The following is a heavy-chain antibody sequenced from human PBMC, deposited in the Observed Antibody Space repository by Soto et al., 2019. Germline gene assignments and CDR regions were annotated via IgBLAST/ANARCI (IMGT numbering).Heavy chain of an antibody. V-gene: IGHV3-30*18. J-gene: IGHJ4*02. D-gene: IGHD2-15*01. CDR1: GFTSSNYG. CDR3: AKDGAPRYCSGRSCHPAGAY. CDR2: ISHDGSNK. Sequence: GGSLRLSCAGSGFTSSNYGLHWVRQTPGKGLEWVAFISHDGSNKYYADSVKGRFTISRDSSKSTLYLQMDSLRVEDTAVYYCAKDGAPRYCSGRSCHPAGAYWGQGTLVTVSS.